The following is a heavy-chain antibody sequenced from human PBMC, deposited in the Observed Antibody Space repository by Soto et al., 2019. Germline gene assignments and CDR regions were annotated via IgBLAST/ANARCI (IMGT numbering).Heavy chain of an antibody. V-gene: IGHV3-7*04. J-gene: IGHJ5*02. CDR3: AGGVYELDP. CDR2: MKQDGSEK. CDR1: GFTFSNYC. D-gene: IGHD3-16*01. Sequence: EVQLVESGGGLVQPGGSLRLSCVASGFTFSNYCMGWVRQAPGKGLEWVANMKQDGSEKQHLDSVKGRFTNSRDNDKNSVSLEMNSLCAEVTGVYSGAGGVYELDPWGQGTLVTVAS.